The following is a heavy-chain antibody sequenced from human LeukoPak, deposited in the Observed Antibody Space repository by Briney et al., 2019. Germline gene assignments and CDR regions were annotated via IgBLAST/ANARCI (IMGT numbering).Heavy chain of an antibody. CDR3: ARDLMGIAYRGAFYY. Sequence: PGGSLRLSCAASGFTFSSYAMTWVRQAPGKGLEWVANIKQDGSEKYYVDSVKGRFTISRDNAKNSLYLQMNSLRAEDTAVYYCARDLMGIAYRGAFYYWGQGTLVTVSP. D-gene: IGHD6-13*01. J-gene: IGHJ4*02. V-gene: IGHV3-7*03. CDR1: GFTFSSYA. CDR2: IKQDGSEK.